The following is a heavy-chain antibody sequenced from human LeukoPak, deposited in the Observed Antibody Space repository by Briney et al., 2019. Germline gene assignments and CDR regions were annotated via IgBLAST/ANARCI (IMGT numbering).Heavy chain of an antibody. J-gene: IGHJ4*02. CDR3: ARAGQEWFGELGFDQ. CDR1: GFSFSRYW. V-gene: IGHV3-7*01. D-gene: IGHD3-10*01. CDR2: IKQDGSEK. Sequence: GGSLRLSCAASGFSFSRYWMSWVRQAPGRGLEWVANIKQDGSEKNYVESVKGRFTISRDNAKNSLYLQTNSLRAEDTAVYYCARAGQEWFGELGFDQWGQGTLVIVSS.